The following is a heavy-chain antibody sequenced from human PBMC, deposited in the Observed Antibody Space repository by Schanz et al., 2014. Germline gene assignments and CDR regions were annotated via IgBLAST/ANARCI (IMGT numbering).Heavy chain of an antibody. CDR3: ARDGEAAAGCDY. Sequence: QVQLVQSGVEVKRPGASVRVSCKASGYSFTTYDVNWVRQAPGQGLEWMGRIIPILDKTNYAQKFQGRVTMTRDTSTSTVYMELSSLRSEDTAVYYCARDGEAAAGCDYWGQGTLVTGSS. V-gene: IGHV1-46*03. CDR1: GYSFTTYD. CDR2: IIPILDKT. J-gene: IGHJ4*02. D-gene: IGHD6-13*01.